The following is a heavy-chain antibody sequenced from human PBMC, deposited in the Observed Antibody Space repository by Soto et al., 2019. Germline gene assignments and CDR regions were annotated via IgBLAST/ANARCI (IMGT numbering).Heavy chain of an antibody. CDR1: GFTFSTYA. J-gene: IGHJ4*02. D-gene: IGHD2-2*01. CDR2: ISSSSSYI. CDR3: AKDAGCISTSCYEQNFDY. Sequence: PGGSLRLSCAASGFTFSTYAMSWVRQAPGKGLEWVSSISSSSSYIDYADSVKGRFTISRDNAKNSLDLQMNSLRPEDTALYYCAKDAGCISTSCYEQNFDYWGQGTLVTVSS. V-gene: IGHV3-21*04.